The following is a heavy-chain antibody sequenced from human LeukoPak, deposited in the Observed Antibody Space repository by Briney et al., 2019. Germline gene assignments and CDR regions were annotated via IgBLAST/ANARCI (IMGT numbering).Heavy chain of an antibody. CDR2: NSSSSSTI. Sequence: PGGSLRLSCAASGFTFSSYSMNWVRQAPGKGLEWVSYNSSSSSTIYYADSVKGRFTISRDNAKNSLYLQMNSLRAEDTAVYYYARETGMYYDFWSGYYLGDWGQGTLVTVSS. D-gene: IGHD3-3*01. CDR1: GFTFSSYS. V-gene: IGHV3-48*01. J-gene: IGHJ4*02. CDR3: ARETGMYYDFWSGYYLGD.